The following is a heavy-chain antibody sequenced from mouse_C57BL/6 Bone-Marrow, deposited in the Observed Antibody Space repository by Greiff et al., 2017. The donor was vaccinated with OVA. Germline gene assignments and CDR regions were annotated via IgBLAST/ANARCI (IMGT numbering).Heavy chain of an antibody. CDR1: GFTFSDYG. CDR2: ISSGSSTI. D-gene: IGHD2-4*01. CDR3: ARGYYDYDVGAMDY. Sequence: DVKLVESGGGLVKPGGSLKLSCAASGFTFSDYGMHWVRQAPEKGLEWVAYISSGSSTIYSADTVKGRFTISRDNAKNTLFLQMTSLRSEDTAMYYCARGYYDYDVGAMDYWGQGTSVTVSS. J-gene: IGHJ4*01. V-gene: IGHV5-17*01.